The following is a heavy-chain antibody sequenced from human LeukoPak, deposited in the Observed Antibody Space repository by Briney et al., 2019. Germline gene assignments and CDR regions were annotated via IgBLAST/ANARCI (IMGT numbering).Heavy chain of an antibody. D-gene: IGHD5-18*01. Sequence: SETLSLTCTVSGYSISSGYYWGWIRPPPGKGLEWIGSIYHSGSTNYNPSLKSRVTISVDTSKNQFSLKLSSVTAADTAVYYCARRSPPRGYSYGSRGYYFDYWGQGTLVTVSS. CDR3: ARRSPPRGYSYGSRGYYFDY. CDR1: GYSISSGYY. CDR2: IYHSGST. J-gene: IGHJ4*02. V-gene: IGHV4-38-2*02.